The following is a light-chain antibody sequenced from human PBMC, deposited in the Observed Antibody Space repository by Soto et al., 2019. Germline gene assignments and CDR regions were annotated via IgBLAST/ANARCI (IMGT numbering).Light chain of an antibody. V-gene: IGKV1-39*01. J-gene: IGKJ1*01. CDR3: QQSYSTPPT. CDR2: AAS. CDR1: QSININ. Sequence: DIQMTQSPSSLSASVGDRVTITCRASQSININLNWYQQKPGKAPKLLIYAASSLQSGVPSRFSGSGSGTDFTLTISSLQPEDFATYYCQQSYSTPPTFGQGTKV.